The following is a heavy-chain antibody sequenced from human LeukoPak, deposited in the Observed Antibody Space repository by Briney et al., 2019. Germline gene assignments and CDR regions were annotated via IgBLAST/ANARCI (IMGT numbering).Heavy chain of an antibody. J-gene: IGHJ6*03. CDR3: ARSGSNYYDSSSYYYYYMDV. CDR1: GFTFCDFY. CDR2: ISSSGSTI. Sequence: GVSLTLSCAASGFTFCDFYMIWIRQAPGKGLEGFSYISSSGSTIYYADPVKGRFTISRDNAKNSLYLQMNSLRAEHTAVYYCARSGSNYYDSSSYYYYYMDVWGKGTTVTISS. V-gene: IGHV3-11*01. D-gene: IGHD3-22*01.